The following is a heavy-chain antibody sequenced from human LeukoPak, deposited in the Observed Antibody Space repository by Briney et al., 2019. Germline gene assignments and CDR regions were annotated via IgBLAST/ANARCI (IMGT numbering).Heavy chain of an antibody. CDR3: AREIPGELNAFDI. J-gene: IGHJ3*02. Sequence: QAGGSLRLSCVASGFTFSRYWMTWVRQAPGRGLERVANIKEDGSRTYYMDSVKGRFTISRDNAKSSLYLQMNSLRAEDTAVYYCAREIPGELNAFDIWGQGTMVTVSS. V-gene: IGHV3-7*01. D-gene: IGHD2-2*01. CDR2: IKEDGSRT. CDR1: GFTFSRYW.